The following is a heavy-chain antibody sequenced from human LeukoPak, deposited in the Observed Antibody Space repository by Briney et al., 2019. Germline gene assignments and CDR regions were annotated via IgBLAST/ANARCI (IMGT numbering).Heavy chain of an antibody. Sequence: GSLRLSCAASGFTFSSFWMSWGRQGPGKGPDLVCNIKVDGSVKNYVDSVKSRFTISRDNAKNSLSLQMNSLRAEDTAVYYCARDFLGLWGQGALVGVCS. CDR1: GFTFSSFW. J-gene: IGHJ4*02. D-gene: IGHD3/OR15-3a*01. CDR2: IKVDGSVK. CDR3: ARDFLGL. V-gene: IGHV3-7*04.